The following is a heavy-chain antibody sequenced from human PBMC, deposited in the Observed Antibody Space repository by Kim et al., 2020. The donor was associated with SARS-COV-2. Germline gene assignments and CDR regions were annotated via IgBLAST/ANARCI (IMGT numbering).Heavy chain of an antibody. CDR2: INHSGST. CDR3: ARAPTLNYCSSTSCFAYYYYGMDV. Sequence: SETLSLTCAVYGGPFSGYYWSWIRQPPGKGLEWIGEINHSGSTNYNPSLKSRVTISVDTSKNQFSLKLSSVTAADTAVYYCARAPTLNYCSSTSCFAYYYYGMDVWGQGTTVTVSS. J-gene: IGHJ6*02. V-gene: IGHV4-34*01. D-gene: IGHD2-2*01. CDR1: GGPFSGYY.